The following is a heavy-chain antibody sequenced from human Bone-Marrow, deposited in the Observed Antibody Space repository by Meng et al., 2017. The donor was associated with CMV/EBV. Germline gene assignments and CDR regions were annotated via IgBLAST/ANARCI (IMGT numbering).Heavy chain of an antibody. CDR2: INPSGGST. CDR3: ARGLEYYDFWSGYLGY. V-gene: IGHV1-46*01. CDR1: GFLFTENN. Sequence: ASVKVSCKASGFLFTENNLHWVRQAPGQGLEWMGIINPSGGSTSYAQKFQGRVTMTRDTSTSTVYMELSSLRSEDTAVYYCARGLEYYDFWSGYLGYWGQGTLVTVSS. D-gene: IGHD3-3*01. J-gene: IGHJ4*02.